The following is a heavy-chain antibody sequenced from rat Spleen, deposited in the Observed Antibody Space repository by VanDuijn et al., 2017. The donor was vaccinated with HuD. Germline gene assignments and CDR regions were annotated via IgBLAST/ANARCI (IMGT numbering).Heavy chain of an antibody. CDR1: GFTFSNYY. CDR2: ISTGGGNT. D-gene: IGHD1-2*01. Sequence: EVQLVESGGGLVQPGRSMKLSCAALGFTFSNYYMAWVRQAPTKGLEWVASISTGGGNTYYRDSVKGRFTISRDNAKSTLYLQMNSLRSEDTATYYCARHSLKFSTIAAISTGWYFDFWGPGTMVTVSS. CDR3: ARHSLKFSTIAAISTGWYFDF. J-gene: IGHJ1*01. V-gene: IGHV5-25*01.